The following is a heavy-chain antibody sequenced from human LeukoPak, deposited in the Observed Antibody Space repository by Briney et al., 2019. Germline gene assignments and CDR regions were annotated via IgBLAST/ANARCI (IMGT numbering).Heavy chain of an antibody. CDR2: IYYSGST. V-gene: IGHV4-39*07. J-gene: IGHJ4*02. CDR3: ARDPGGYYYDSSGPNYSDY. CDR1: GGSISSSSYY. Sequence: SETLSLTCTGSGGSISSSSYYWGWIRQPPGKGLEWIGSIYYSGSTYYNPSLKSRVTISVDTSKNQFSLKLSSVTAADTAVYYCARDPGGYYYDSSGPNYSDYWGQGTLVTVSS. D-gene: IGHD3-22*01.